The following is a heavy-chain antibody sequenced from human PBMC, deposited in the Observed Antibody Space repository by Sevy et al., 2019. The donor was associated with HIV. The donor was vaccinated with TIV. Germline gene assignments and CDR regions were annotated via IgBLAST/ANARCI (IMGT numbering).Heavy chain of an antibody. J-gene: IGHJ3*02. CDR3: AGGRYDSSGSFDASDI. CDR1: GFTFISYA. CDR2: IYGSSGST. D-gene: IGHD3-22*01. V-gene: IGHV3-23*01. Sequence: GGSLRLSCQPSGFTFISYAMSWVRQAPGKGLEWVSTIYGSSGSTYYADSVKGRFTISRDNSKNTLYLQMNSLRTEDTAVYYCAGGRYDSSGSFDASDIWGQGTMVTVSS.